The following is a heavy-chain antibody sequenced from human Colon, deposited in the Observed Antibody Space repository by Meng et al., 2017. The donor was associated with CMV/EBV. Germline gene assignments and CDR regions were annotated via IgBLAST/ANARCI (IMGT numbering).Heavy chain of an antibody. CDR2: ISSYNGKT. J-gene: IGHJ4*02. CDR3: ARDPGLGWSDY. V-gene: IGHV1-18*04. D-gene: IGHD2-15*01. Sequence: ASVKVSCKASGYTFKNYGVTWMRQAPGQGLEWMGWISSYNGKTNYAPKFQDRIMMTTDTSTATAYVELRNLRSDDTAVYYCARDPGLGWSDYWGQGTLVTVSS. CDR1: GYTFKNYG.